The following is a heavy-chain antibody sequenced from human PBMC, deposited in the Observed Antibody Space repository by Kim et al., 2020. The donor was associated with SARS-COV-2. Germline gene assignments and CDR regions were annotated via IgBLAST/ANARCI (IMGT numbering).Heavy chain of an antibody. V-gene: IGHV4-39*02. Sequence: SETLSLTCTVSGGSISSSSYYWGWIRQPPGKGLEWIGSIYYSGSTYYNPSLKSRVTISVDTSKNQFSLKLSSVTAADTAVYYCARENGYSSITLGYWGQGTLVTVSS. CDR3: ARENGYSSITLGY. J-gene: IGHJ4*02. CDR2: IYYSGST. D-gene: IGHD6-13*01. CDR1: GGSISSSSYY.